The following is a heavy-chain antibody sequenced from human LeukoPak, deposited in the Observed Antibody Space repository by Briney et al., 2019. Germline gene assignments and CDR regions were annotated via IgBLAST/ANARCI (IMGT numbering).Heavy chain of an antibody. Sequence: PSETLSLTCTVSDGSISSNNYYWAWIRQPPGRGLEWIGCRFYSGSTYYNPSLKSRVIVSVDASKNQFFLRLNSVTAADTAVYHCARHLAVAGTNYNWFDRWGQGTQVTVSS. D-gene: IGHD6-19*01. J-gene: IGHJ5*02. CDR1: DGSISSNNYY. CDR3: ARHLAVAGTNYNWFDR. V-gene: IGHV4-39*01. CDR2: RFYSGST.